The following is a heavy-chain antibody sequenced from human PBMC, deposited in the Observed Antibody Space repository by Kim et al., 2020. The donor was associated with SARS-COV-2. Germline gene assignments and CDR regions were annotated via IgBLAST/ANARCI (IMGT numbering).Heavy chain of an antibody. D-gene: IGHD3-9*01. CDR1: GGSISSGGYY. J-gene: IGHJ2*01. Sequence: SETLSLTCTVSGGSISSGGYYWSWIRQHPGKGLEWIGYIYYSGSTYYNPSLKSRVTISVDTSKNQFSLKLSSVTAADTAVYYCARDPPTLRYFDWTQYWYFDLWGRGTLVTVSS. CDR3: ARDPPTLRYFDWTQYWYFDL. CDR2: IYYSGST. V-gene: IGHV4-31*03.